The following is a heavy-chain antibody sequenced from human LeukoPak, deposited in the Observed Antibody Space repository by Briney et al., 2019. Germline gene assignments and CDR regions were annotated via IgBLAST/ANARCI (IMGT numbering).Heavy chain of an antibody. CDR2: ISYDGSNK. V-gene: IGHV3-30-3*01. CDR3: ARDRETYSSIWEFDY. CDR1: GFTFSSYA. J-gene: IGHJ4*02. D-gene: IGHD6-13*01. Sequence: PGRSLRLSCAASGFTFSSYAMHRVRQAPGKGLEWVAVISYDGSNKYYADSVKGRFTISRDNSKNTLYLQMNSLRAEDTAVYYCARDRETYSSIWEFDYWGQGTLVTVSS.